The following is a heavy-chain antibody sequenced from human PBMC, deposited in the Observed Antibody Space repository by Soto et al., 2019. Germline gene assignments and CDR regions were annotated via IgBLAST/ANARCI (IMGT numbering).Heavy chain of an antibody. CDR3: ASGGWSYYYYYGMDV. Sequence: SETLSLTCTVSGGSISSSSYYWGWIRQPPGKGVEWIGSIYYSGSTYYNPSLKSRVTISVDTSKNQFSLKLSSVTAADTAVYYCASGGWSYYYYYGMDVWGQGTTVTVSS. J-gene: IGHJ6*02. CDR2: IYYSGST. V-gene: IGHV4-39*01. CDR1: GGSISSSSYY. D-gene: IGHD6-19*01.